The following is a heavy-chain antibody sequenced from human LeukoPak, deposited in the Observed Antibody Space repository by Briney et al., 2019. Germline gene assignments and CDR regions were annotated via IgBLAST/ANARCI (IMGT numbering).Heavy chain of an antibody. CDR1: GFTFSSYS. CDR3: ARDVSWDYREPLDY. CDR2: ISSSSSYI. Sequence: GGSLRLSCAASGFTFSSYSMNWVRQAPGKGLEWVSSISSSSSYIYYADSVKGRFTISRDNAKNSLYLQMNSLRAEDTAVYYCARDVSWDYREPLDYWGQGTLVTVSS. J-gene: IGHJ4*02. D-gene: IGHD4-11*01. V-gene: IGHV3-21*01.